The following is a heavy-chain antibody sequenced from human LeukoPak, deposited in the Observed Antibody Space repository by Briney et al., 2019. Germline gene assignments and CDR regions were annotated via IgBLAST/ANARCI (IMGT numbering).Heavy chain of an antibody. J-gene: IGHJ5*02. Sequence: SVTLWRTCTVTGDSISGYYWRWIRQHAGKGLEWIGRIYASGSTNYNPSLKSRVTMSLDTSKNQFSLNLSSVTAADTAVYYCARKALPGNWFDPWGQGTLVTVSS. V-gene: IGHV4-4*07. CDR1: GDSISGYY. CDR3: ARKALPGNWFDP. CDR2: IYASGST.